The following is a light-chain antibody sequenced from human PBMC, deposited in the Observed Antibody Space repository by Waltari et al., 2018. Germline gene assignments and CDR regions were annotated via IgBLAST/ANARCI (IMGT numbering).Light chain of an antibody. CDR1: SSDVGGYNY. V-gene: IGLV2-14*01. CDR3: SSYTSSSTLV. J-gene: IGLJ2*01. CDR2: EVS. Sequence: QSALTQPASVSGSPGQSITISCTGTSSDVGGYNYASWYQQHPGKAPKLMIYEVSNRASGGSTRFSGSKSGTTASRTISVLQAEDEADYYCSSYTSSSTLVFGGGTKLTVL.